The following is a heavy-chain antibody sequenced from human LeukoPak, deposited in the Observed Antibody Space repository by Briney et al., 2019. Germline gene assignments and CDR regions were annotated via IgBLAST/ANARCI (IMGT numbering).Heavy chain of an antibody. CDR1: GYTFTSYG. J-gene: IGHJ4*02. CDR2: ISAYNGNT. V-gene: IGHV1-18*01. Sequence: ASVKVSCKASGYTFTSYGISWVRQAPGQGLGWMGWISAYNGNTNYAQKLQGRVTMTTDTSTSTAYMELRSLRSDDTAVYSCEREGGRGYSYGPPLAFDYWGQGTLVTVSS. CDR3: EREGGRGYSYGPPLAFDY. D-gene: IGHD5-18*01.